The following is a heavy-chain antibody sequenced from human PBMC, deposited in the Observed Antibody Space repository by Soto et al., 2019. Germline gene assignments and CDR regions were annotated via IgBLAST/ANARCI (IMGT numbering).Heavy chain of an antibody. CDR1: GGSFSGYY. J-gene: IGHJ4*02. CDR2: INHSGST. CDR3: ASGGNRIAAAGTPPLDY. Sequence: SQTLSLTCAVYGGSFSGYYWSWIRQPPGKGLEWIGEINHSGSTNYNPSLKSRVTISVDTSKNRFSLKLSSVTAADTAVYYCASGGNRIAAAGTPPLDYWGQGTLVTVSS. D-gene: IGHD6-13*01. V-gene: IGHV4-34*01.